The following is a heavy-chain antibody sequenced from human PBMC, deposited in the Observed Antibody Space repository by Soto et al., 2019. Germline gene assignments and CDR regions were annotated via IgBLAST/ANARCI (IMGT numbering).Heavy chain of an antibody. Sequence: PGESLKISCKGSGYSFTSYWISWVRQMPGKGLEWIERIDPSESYTNYSPSFQGHVTISADKSISTAYLQWSSLKASDTAMYYCARAVVVVAARDYYYGMDVWGQGTTVTVSS. D-gene: IGHD2-15*01. CDR3: ARAVVVVAARDYYYGMDV. CDR1: GYSFTSYW. V-gene: IGHV5-10-1*01. J-gene: IGHJ6*02. CDR2: IDPSESYT.